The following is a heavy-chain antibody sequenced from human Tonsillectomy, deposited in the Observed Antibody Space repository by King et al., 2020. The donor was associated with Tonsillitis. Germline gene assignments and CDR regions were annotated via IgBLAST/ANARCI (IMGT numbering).Heavy chain of an antibody. CDR2: ITYHSGEI. CDR3: SRADHYDFWTGCSFDN. D-gene: IGHD3-3*01. Sequence: VQLVESGGGLVQPGRSLRLSCAASGFTFEQFAMYWVRQAPGKGLEWVSGITYHSGEIVYADSVKGRFTISRDNAKNSVYLQMDRLRPEDTALYFCSRADHYDFWTGCSFDNWGQGTLVTVSS. V-gene: IGHV3-9*01. J-gene: IGHJ4*02. CDR1: GFTFEQFA.